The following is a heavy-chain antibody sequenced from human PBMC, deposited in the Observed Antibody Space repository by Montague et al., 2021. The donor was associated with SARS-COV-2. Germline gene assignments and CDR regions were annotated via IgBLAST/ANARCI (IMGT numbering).Heavy chain of an antibody. CDR1: GGSISSSSYY. V-gene: IGHV4-39*01. J-gene: IGHJ4*02. CDR3: ARQSPVTMIVVVISGRFDY. D-gene: IGHD3-22*01. Sequence: SETLSLTCTVSGGSISSSSYYWGWIRQPPGKGLEWIGSIYYSGSTYYXPSLKRRVTISVDTSKNQFSLKLSSVTAADTAVYYCARQSPVTMIVVVISGRFDYWGQGTLVTVSS. CDR2: IYYSGST.